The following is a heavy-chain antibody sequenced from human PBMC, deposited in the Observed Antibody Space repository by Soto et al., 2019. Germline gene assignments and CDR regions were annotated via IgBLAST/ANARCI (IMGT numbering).Heavy chain of an antibody. CDR2: ISWNSGSI. V-gene: IGHV3-9*01. J-gene: IGHJ5*02. Sequence: GGSLRLSCAASGFTFDDYAMHWVRQAPGKGLEWVSGISWNSGSIGYADSVKGRFTISRDNAKNSLYLQMNSLRAEDTALYYCAKGAERFLEWLREGWFDPWGQGTLVTVSS. D-gene: IGHD3-3*01. CDR3: AKGAERFLEWLREGWFDP. CDR1: GFTFDDYA.